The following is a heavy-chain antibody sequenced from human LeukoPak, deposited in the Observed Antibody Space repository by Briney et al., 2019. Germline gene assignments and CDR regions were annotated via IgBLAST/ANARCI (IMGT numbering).Heavy chain of an antibody. Sequence: SVKVSCKASGGTFSSYAISWVRQAPGQGLEWMGGIIPIFGTANYAQKFQGRVTITADESTSTAYMELSSLRSEDTAVYYCARARPDHDAFDIWGQGTMVTVSS. V-gene: IGHV1-69*01. J-gene: IGHJ3*02. D-gene: IGHD1-14*01. CDR1: GGTFSSYA. CDR3: ARARPDHDAFDI. CDR2: IIPIFGTA.